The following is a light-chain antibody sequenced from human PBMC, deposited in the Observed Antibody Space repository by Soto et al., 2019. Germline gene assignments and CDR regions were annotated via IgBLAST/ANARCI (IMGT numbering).Light chain of an antibody. Sequence: EIVSTQSPATLSLFPGERATLSCRPSQSVGSYLAWYQQKPGQAPRPLIYGASKRAPGISARFSGSGSGTDFTLTISSLEPEDFAVYHCLQRSIGFTFGPRTKVDIK. V-gene: IGKV3-11*01. CDR2: GAS. J-gene: IGKJ3*01. CDR3: LQRSIGFT. CDR1: QSVGSY.